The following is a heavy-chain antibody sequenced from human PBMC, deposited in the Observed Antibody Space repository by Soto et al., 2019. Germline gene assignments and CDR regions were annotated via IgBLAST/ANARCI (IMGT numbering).Heavy chain of an antibody. J-gene: IGHJ5*02. Sequence: GGSLRLSCAASGFTFSDYYMSWIRQAPGKGLEWVSYISSSGSTIYYADSVKGRFTISRDNAKNSLYLQMNSLGAEDTAGYYVARYVLLYYYGSENWFDPWGQGTQVTVSS. CDR1: GFTFSDYY. D-gene: IGHD3-10*01. CDR3: ARYVLLYYYGSENWFDP. CDR2: ISSSGSTI. V-gene: IGHV3-11*01.